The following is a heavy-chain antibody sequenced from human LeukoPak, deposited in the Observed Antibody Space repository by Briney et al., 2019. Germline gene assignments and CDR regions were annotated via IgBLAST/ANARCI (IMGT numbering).Heavy chain of an antibody. J-gene: IGHJ4*02. CDR1: GFAFSSYA. Sequence: GGSLRLSCAASGFAFSSYAMRWVRQAPGKGLEWVSAISGSGGSTYYADSVKGRFTISRDNSKNTLYLQMNSLRAEDTAVYYCATFLSPYYYDSSVQFDYWGQGTLVTVSS. V-gene: IGHV3-23*01. CDR3: ATFLSPYYYDSSVQFDY. D-gene: IGHD3-22*01. CDR2: ISGSGGST.